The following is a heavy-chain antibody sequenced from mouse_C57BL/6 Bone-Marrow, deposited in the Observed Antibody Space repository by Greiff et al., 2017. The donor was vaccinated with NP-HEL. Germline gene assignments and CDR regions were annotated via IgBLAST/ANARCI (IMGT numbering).Heavy chain of an antibody. J-gene: IGHJ4*01. CDR3: ARYDGFYGGYYAMDY. D-gene: IGHD2-3*01. CDR1: GYTFTSYW. Sequence: VQLQQPGAELVMPGASVKLSCKASGYTFTSYWMHWVKQRPGQGLEWIGEIDPSDSYTNYTQKFKGKSTLTVDKSSSTAYMQLSSLTSEDSAVYYCARYDGFYGGYYAMDYWGQGTSVTVSS. V-gene: IGHV1-69*01. CDR2: IDPSDSYT.